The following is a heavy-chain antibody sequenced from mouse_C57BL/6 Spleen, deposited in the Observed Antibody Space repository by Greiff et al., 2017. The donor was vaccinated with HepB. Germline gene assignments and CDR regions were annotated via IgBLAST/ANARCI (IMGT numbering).Heavy chain of an antibody. CDR2: IYPGSGNT. Sequence: QVQLQQSGAELVRPGASVKLSCKASGYTFTDYYINWVKQRPGQGLEWIARIYPGSGNTYYNEKFKGKATLTAEKSSSTAYMQLSSLTSEDSAVYFCARSPSLFYAMDYWGQGTSVTVSS. D-gene: IGHD1-2*01. J-gene: IGHJ4*01. CDR1: GYTFTDYY. CDR3: ARSPSLFYAMDY. V-gene: IGHV1-76*01.